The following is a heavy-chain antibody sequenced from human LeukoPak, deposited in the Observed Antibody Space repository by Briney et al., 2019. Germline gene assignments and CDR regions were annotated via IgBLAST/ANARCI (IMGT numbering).Heavy chain of an antibody. CDR3: ARDSGEYYYGSGSPYFDY. J-gene: IGHJ4*02. D-gene: IGHD3-10*01. CDR2: ISGSGDST. V-gene: IGHV3-23*01. Sequence: PGGSLRLSCAASGFTFSNYAMRWVRQAPGKGLEWVSGISGSGDSTYYADSVKGRFTISRDNSKNTLYLQINSLRAEDTAVYYCARDSGEYYYGSGSPYFDYWGQGTLVTVSS. CDR1: GFTFSNYA.